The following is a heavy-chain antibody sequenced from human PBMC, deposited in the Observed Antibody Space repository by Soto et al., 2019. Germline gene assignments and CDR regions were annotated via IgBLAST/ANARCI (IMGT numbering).Heavy chain of an antibody. CDR3: ARRRACSGGTCYQSLDY. D-gene: IGHD2-15*01. J-gene: IGHJ4*02. Sequence: LSLTCTVSGDSMTGYYWSWIRQPPGRGLEWIGYIYSSGSTSYNPSLKSRVIISVDTSKNQFSLKLSSVTAADTAVYYCARRRACSGGTCYQSLDYWGQGTLVTVSS. V-gene: IGHV4-59*01. CDR1: GDSMTGYY. CDR2: IYSSGST.